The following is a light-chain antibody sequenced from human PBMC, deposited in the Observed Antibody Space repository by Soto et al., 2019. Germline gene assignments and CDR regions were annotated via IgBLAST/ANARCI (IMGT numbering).Light chain of an antibody. CDR1: QSISSY. V-gene: IGKV1-17*01. Sequence: DIQMTQSPSSLSASVGDRVTITCRASQSISSYLNWYQQKPGKAPKIMIYAASSLQSGVPSRFSGSGSGTEFNLTISSLQPEDVATYYCLQHNSYPLTLGGGTKVDI. CDR2: AAS. CDR3: LQHNSYPLT. J-gene: IGKJ4*01.